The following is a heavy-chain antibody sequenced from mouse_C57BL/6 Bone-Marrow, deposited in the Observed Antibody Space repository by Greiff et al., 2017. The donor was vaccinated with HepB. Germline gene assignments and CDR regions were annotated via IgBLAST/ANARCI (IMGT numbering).Heavy chain of an antibody. CDR3: ANDGYYVPYAMDY. Sequence: QVQLKQPGAELVKPGASVKLSCKASGYTFTSYWMHWVKQRPGQGLEWIGMIHPNSGSTNYNEKFKSKATLTVDKSSSTAYMQLSSLTSEDSAVYDCANDGYYVPYAMDYWGQGTSVTVSS. V-gene: IGHV1-64*01. CDR2: IHPNSGST. D-gene: IGHD2-3*01. CDR1: GYTFTSYW. J-gene: IGHJ4*01.